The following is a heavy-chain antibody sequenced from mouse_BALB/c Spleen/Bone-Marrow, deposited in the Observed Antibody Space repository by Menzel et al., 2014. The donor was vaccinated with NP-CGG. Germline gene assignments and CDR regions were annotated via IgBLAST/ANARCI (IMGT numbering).Heavy chain of an antibody. D-gene: IGHD2-3*01. CDR1: GFDFSRYW. CDR2: INPESNTI. J-gene: IGHJ3*01. Sequence: EVKVVESGGGLVQPGGSLKLSCAASGFDFSRYWMSWVRQAPGKGLQWIGEINPESNTINYTPSLKDKFIISRDNAKNTLYLQMSNVRSEDTALYCCARLGYYGWFAYWGQGTLVTVSA. CDR3: ARLGYYGWFAY. V-gene: IGHV4-1*02.